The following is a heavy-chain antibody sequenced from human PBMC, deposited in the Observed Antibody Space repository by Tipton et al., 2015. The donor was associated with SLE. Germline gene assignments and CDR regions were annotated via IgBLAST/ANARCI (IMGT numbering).Heavy chain of an antibody. Sequence: TLSLTCAVYGGSFSGYYWSWIRQPPGKGLEWIGSIYYSGSTYYNPSLKSRVTISVDTSKNQFSLKLSSVTAADTAVYYCARGSGNFDYWGQGTLVTVSS. V-gene: IGHV4-34*01. D-gene: IGHD3-10*01. CDR3: ARGSGNFDY. CDR2: IYYSGST. CDR1: GGSFSGYY. J-gene: IGHJ4*02.